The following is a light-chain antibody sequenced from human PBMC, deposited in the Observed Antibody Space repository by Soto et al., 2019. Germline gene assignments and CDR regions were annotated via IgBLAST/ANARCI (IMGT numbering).Light chain of an antibody. J-gene: IGLJ1*01. CDR1: SSNIGAGYD. CDR3: QSYDSSLSGYV. Sequence: QSVLTQPPSVSAAPGQRVTLSCTGSSSNIGAGYDVHWYLQLPGTATKLLIYGNSNRPSGVPDRFSGSKSGTSASLAITGLQAEDEADYYCQSYDSSLSGYVFGTGTKVTGL. CDR2: GNS. V-gene: IGLV1-40*01.